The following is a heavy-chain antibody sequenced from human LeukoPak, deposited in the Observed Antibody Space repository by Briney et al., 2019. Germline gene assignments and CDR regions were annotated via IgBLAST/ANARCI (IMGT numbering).Heavy chain of an antibody. CDR2: ISGSGGST. Sequence: HPGGSLRLSCAASGFTFSSYAMSWVRQAPGKGLEWVSAISGSGGSTYYADSVKGRFTISRDNSKNTLYLQMNSLRAEDTAVYYCAKDLTPISSGWYPDAFDIWGQGTMVTVSS. D-gene: IGHD6-19*01. V-gene: IGHV3-23*01. J-gene: IGHJ3*02. CDR3: AKDLTPISSGWYPDAFDI. CDR1: GFTFSSYA.